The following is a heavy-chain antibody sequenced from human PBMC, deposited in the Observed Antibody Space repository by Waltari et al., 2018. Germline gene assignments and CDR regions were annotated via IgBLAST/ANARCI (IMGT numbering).Heavy chain of an antibody. D-gene: IGHD4-17*01. V-gene: IGHV1-69*01. Sequence: VQLVQSGAEVKKPGSSVRVSCKTSGDVFENYAISWVRQAPGKGLGWMGGIIPMFNNPNYAQRFEGTVTITADESTSTGYMELTGLTSEDTAIYYCARGSKFGDYGDLDYWGQGTLVTVS. CDR3: ARGSKFGDYGDLDY. J-gene: IGHJ4*02. CDR2: IIPMFNNP. CDR1: GDVFENYA.